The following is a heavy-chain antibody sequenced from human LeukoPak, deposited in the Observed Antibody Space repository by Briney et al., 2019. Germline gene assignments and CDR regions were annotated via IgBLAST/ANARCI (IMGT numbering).Heavy chain of an antibody. J-gene: IGHJ4*02. CDR2: ISWNSGSI. V-gene: IGHV3-9*01. CDR1: GFTFDDYA. Sequence: QSGGSLRLSCAASGFTFDDYAMHWVRQAPGKGLEWVSGISWNSGSIGYADSVKGRFTISRDNAKNSLYLQMNSLRAEDTALYYCAKAPEYQLLLFDYFDYWGQGTLVTVSS. D-gene: IGHD2-2*01. CDR3: AKAPEYQLLLFDYFDY.